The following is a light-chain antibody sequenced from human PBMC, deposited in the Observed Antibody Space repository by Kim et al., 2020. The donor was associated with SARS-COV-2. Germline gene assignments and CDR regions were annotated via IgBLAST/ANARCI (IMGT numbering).Light chain of an antibody. CDR3: QQYNLYPLT. V-gene: IGKV1-5*01. J-gene: IGKJ4*01. CDR1: QTITRW. CDR2: GAS. Sequence: ASVGDRVTITCRASQTITRWLAWYRQKLGKAPELLIYGASTLRGGVPSRFSGSGSGTEFTLTINGLQPDDFATYYCQQYNLYPLTFGGGTKVDIK.